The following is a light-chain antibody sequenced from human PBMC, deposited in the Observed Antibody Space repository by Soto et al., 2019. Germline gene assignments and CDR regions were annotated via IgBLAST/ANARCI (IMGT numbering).Light chain of an antibody. CDR1: STDVGGYNY. Sequence: QSALTQPPSAAGSPGQSVTISCTGTSTDVGGYNYVSWYQQYPGKAPKLMIYAVSKRPSGVPDRFSCSKSGNTASLTVSGLQAEDEAEYYCSSYGGRYNYVFGTGTKLTVL. V-gene: IGLV2-8*01. CDR3: SSYGGRYNYV. J-gene: IGLJ1*01. CDR2: AVS.